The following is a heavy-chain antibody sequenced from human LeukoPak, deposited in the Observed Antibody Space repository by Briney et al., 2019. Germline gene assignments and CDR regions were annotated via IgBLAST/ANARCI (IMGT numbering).Heavy chain of an antibody. CDR1: GFTFSSHA. Sequence: GRSLRLSCAASGFTFSSHALHWVRQAPGKGLEWVAVISYDGSNKYYADSVKGRFTISRDNSKNTLYLQMNSLRAEDTAVYYCARVAHEYGDDPFDYWGQGTLVTVSS. CDR3: ARVAHEYGDDPFDY. J-gene: IGHJ4*02. V-gene: IGHV3-30*14. D-gene: IGHD4-17*01. CDR2: ISYDGSNK.